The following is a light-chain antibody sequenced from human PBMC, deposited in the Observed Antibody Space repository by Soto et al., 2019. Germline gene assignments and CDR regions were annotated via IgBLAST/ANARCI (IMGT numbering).Light chain of an antibody. CDR2: RAS. CDR3: QQYSSYSS. J-gene: IGKJ2*01. Sequence: DIHMTQSPSTLSASVREIVTIPCRASQSISIWLAWYQQKPGNAHNLLIYRASSLESGVPSRFSGSGSGTEFTLTISSLQPDDFATYYCQQYSSYSSFGQGTKVDIK. V-gene: IGKV1-5*03. CDR1: QSISIW.